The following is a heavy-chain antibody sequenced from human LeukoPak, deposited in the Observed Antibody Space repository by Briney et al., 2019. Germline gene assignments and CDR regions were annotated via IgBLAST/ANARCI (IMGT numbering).Heavy chain of an antibody. J-gene: IGHJ4*02. CDR2: LYSDGNT. V-gene: IGHV3-53*01. CDR3: ARGVEPLAANTLAY. D-gene: IGHD1-14*01. Sequence: GGSLRLSCAASGFTVITNDMTWVRQAPGKGLEWVSVLYSDGNTKYADSVQGRFTISRDNSKNTLYLEMNSLSPDDTAVYYCARGVEPLAANTLAYWGQGPRVTVSS. CDR1: GFTVITND.